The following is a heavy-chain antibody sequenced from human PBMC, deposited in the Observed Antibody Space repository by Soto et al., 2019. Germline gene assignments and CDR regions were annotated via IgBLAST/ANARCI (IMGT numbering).Heavy chain of an antibody. V-gene: IGHV4-4*02. CDR2: IYHSGST. J-gene: IGHJ4*02. CDR1: GGSISSSNW. CDR3: ARGRGVKQQLARAELDY. Sequence: SETLSLTCAVSGGSISSSNWWSWVRQPPGKGLEWIGEIYHSGSTNYNPSLKSRVTISVDKSKNQFSLKLSSVTAADTAVYYCARGRGVKQQLARAELDYWGQGTLVTVSS. D-gene: IGHD6-13*01.